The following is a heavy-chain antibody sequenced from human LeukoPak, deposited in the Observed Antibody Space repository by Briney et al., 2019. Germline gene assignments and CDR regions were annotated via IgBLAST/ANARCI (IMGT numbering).Heavy chain of an antibody. CDR3: AREVGDYYFDY. J-gene: IGHJ4*02. Sequence: GGSLRLSCAASGFTFSDYYMSWIRQAPGKGLEWVSYIISSGSTIYYADPVKGRFTISRDNAKNSLYLQMNSLRAEDTAVYYCAREVGDYYFDYWGQGTLVTVSS. D-gene: IGHD4-17*01. V-gene: IGHV3-11*01. CDR2: IISSGSTI. CDR1: GFTFSDYY.